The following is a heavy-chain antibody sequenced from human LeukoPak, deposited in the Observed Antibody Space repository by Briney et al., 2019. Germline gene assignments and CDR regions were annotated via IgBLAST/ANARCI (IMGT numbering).Heavy chain of an antibody. V-gene: IGHV3-7*01. CDR2: IKQDGSEK. D-gene: IGHD3-22*01. CDR3: AREGGYYDSSGYYPN. Sequence: GGSLRLSCAASGFTFTSYWMSWVRQAPGKGLEWVANIKQDGSEKFYVDSVKGRFTISRDNAKNSLYLQMNSLRAEDTAVYYCAREGGYYDSSGYYPNWGQGTLVTVSS. CDR1: GFTFTSYW. J-gene: IGHJ4*02.